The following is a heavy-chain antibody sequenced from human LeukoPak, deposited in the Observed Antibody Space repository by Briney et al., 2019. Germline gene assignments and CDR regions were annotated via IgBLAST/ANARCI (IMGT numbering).Heavy chain of an antibody. CDR3: ASLGSSSWYGSDY. V-gene: IGHV3-7*01. J-gene: IGHJ4*02. CDR2: IKEGGSEK. D-gene: IGHD6-13*01. Sequence: PGGSLRLSCAASGFTFSSNWMSWVRQAPGKGLEWVANIKEGGSEKYYVDSVKGRFTISRDNAKNSLYLQMNSLRAEGTAVYYCASLGSSSWYGSDYWGQGTLVTVSS. CDR1: GFTFSSNW.